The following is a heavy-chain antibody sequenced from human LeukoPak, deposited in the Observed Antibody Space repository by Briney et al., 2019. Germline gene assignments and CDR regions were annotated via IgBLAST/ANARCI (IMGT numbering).Heavy chain of an antibody. CDR2: MYYGGST. CDR1: GGSISGYY. Sequence: SETLSLTCTVSGGSISGYYWTWIRQPPGKELEWIGYMYYGGSTNYNPSLKSRVTISVDTSKSQFSLKLSSVTAADTAVYYCARDGAARFDYWGQGTLVTVSS. V-gene: IGHV4-59*01. D-gene: IGHD1-26*01. CDR3: ARDGAARFDY. J-gene: IGHJ4*02.